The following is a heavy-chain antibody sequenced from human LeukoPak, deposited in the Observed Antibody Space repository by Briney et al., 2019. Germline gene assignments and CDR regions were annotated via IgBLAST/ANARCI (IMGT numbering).Heavy chain of an antibody. D-gene: IGHD3-10*01. CDR2: IYYSGST. J-gene: IGHJ4*02. CDR1: GGSISSSSYY. CDR3: ARHSYYGSGSYFDY. V-gene: IGHV4-39*01. Sequence: SETLSLTCTVSGGSISSSSYYWGWIRQPPGKGLEWIGSIYYSGSTYYNPSLKSRVTISVDTSKNQFSLKLSSVTVADTAVYYCARHSYYGSGSYFDYWGQGTLVTVSS.